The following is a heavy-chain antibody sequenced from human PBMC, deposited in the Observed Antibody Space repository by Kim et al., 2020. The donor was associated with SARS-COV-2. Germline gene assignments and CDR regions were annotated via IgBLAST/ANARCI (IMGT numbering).Heavy chain of an antibody. CDR2: IYYSGST. V-gene: IGHV4-31*03. Sequence: SETLSLTCTVSGGSISSGGYYWSWIRQHPGKGLEWIGYIYYSGSTYYNPSLKSRVTISVDTSKNQFSLNLSSVTAADTAVYYCARAMGITIFGVVIVNWFDPWGQGTLVTVSS. D-gene: IGHD3-3*01. CDR3: ARAMGITIFGVVIVNWFDP. J-gene: IGHJ5*02. CDR1: GGSISSGGYY.